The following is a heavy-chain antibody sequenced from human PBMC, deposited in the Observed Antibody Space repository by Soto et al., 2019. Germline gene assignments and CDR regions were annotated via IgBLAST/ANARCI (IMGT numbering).Heavy chain of an antibody. Sequence: GGSPRLSCAASGFPFSNYWMHWLRQAPGKGLVWVSRISPDGGITGHADSVRGRFTISRDNAKKTVYLQMNSLTAEDTAGYYCVRDWTTFTLLDPWGEGTLVTGSS. J-gene: IGHJ5*02. CDR3: VRDWTTFTLLDP. V-gene: IGHV3-74*01. CDR1: GFPFSNYW. CDR2: ISPDGGIT. D-gene: IGHD4-4*01.